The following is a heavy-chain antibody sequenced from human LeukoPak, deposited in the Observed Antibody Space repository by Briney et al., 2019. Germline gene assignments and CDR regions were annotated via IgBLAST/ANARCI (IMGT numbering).Heavy chain of an antibody. CDR3: VRHIVAGLAIFDS. D-gene: IGHD5-12*01. CDR2: IYYSGST. CDR1: GGSISSYY. Sequence: PSETLSLTCTVSGGSISSYYWSWIRQPPGKGLEWIGYIYYSGSTNYNPSLKSRVTISVDTSKNQFSLKLSSVTAADTAVYYCVRHIVAGLAIFDSWGQGALVTVSS. J-gene: IGHJ4*02. V-gene: IGHV4-59*08.